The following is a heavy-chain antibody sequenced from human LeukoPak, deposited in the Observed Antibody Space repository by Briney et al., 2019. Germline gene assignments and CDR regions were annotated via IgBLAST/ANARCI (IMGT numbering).Heavy chain of an antibody. Sequence: GGSLRLSCAASGFTFSSYWMHWVRQAPGKGLVWVSRINSDGSSTSYPDSVEGRFTISRDNSKNTVYLQMNSLRADDTAVYYCVKSRRVGANQRGLFDYWGQGTLVTVSP. CDR3: VKSRRVGANQRGLFDY. V-gene: IGHV3-74*01. CDR1: GFTFSSYW. J-gene: IGHJ4*02. D-gene: IGHD1-26*01. CDR2: INSDGSST.